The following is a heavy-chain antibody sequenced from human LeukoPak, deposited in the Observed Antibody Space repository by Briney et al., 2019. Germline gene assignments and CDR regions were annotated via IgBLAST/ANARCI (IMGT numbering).Heavy chain of an antibody. CDR2: IYYSGTT. D-gene: IGHD6-13*01. CDR3: ARVEAGPYYYYGMDV. Sequence: SETLSLTRTVSGGSISLYYWSWIRQPPGKGLEWIGYIYYSGTTNYNPSLKSRVTISVDTSKNQFFLKLSSVTAADTAVYYCARVEAGPYYYYGMDVWGQGTTVTVSS. V-gene: IGHV4-59*01. J-gene: IGHJ6*02. CDR1: GGSISLYY.